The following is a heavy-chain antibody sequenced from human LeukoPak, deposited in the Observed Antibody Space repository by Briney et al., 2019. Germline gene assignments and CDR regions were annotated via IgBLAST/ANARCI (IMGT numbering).Heavy chain of an antibody. CDR1: GFTFSDCY. CDR3: ARSPYESGTPPTRLED. Sequence: GGSLRLSCAASGFTFSDCYMNWIRRAPGKGLEWVSYVSCGSTYTNYADSVKGRFTVSRDNAKNSLSLQMSSLRAEDTAVYYCARSPYESGTPPTRLEDWGQGTLVTVSS. D-gene: IGHD3-10*01. CDR2: VSCGSTYT. J-gene: IGHJ4*02. V-gene: IGHV3-11*03.